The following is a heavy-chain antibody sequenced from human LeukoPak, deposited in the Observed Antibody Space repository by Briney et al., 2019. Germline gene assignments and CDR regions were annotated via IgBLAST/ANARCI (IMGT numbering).Heavy chain of an antibody. D-gene: IGHD1-26*01. J-gene: IGHJ3*02. CDR2: ISGSGGTT. Sequence: GGSLRLSCAASGFTLSSYGMSWVRQAPGKGLEWVSAISGSGGTTYYADSVKGRFTISRDNSKNTLYLQMNSLRADDTAVYYCAKVGWELRDAFDIWGQGTMVTVSS. V-gene: IGHV3-23*01. CDR1: GFTLSSYG. CDR3: AKVGWELRDAFDI.